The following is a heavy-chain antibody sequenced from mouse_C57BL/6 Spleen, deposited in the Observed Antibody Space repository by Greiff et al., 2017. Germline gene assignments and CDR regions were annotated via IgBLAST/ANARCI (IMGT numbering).Heavy chain of an antibody. CDR2: ISYDGSN. D-gene: IGHD4-1*01. V-gene: IGHV3-6*01. CDR1: GYSITSGYY. J-gene: IGHJ3*01. CDR3: ASNWDWFAY. Sequence: EVQLQESGPGLVKPSQSPSLTCSVTGYSITSGYYWNWIRQFPGNKLEWMGYISYDGSNNYNPSLKNRISITRDTSKNQFFLKLNSVTTEDTATYYCASNWDWFAYWGQGTLVTVSA.